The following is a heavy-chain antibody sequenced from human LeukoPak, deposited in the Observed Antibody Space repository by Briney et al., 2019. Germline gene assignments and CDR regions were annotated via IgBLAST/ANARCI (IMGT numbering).Heavy chain of an antibody. D-gene: IGHD6-6*01. CDR3: ARDQRTYYSSSSTSDY. J-gene: IGHJ4*02. CDR1: GYTFTGYY. CDR2: INPNSGGT. Sequence: VASVKVSCKASGYTFTGYYMHWARQAPGQGLEWMGRINPNSGGTNYAQKFQRRDTMTRDTSISTAYMELSRLRSDDTAVYYCARDQRTYYSSSSTSDYWGQGTLVTVSS. V-gene: IGHV1-2*06.